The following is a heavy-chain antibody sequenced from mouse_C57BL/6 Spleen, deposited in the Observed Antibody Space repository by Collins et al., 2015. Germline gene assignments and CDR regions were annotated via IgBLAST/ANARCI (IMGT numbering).Heavy chain of an antibody. D-gene: IGHD3-1*01. CDR3: ARWGLREFAY. CDR2: INTNTGEP. Sequence: TNYGMNWVKQAPGKGLKWMGWINTNTGEPTYAEEFKGRFAFSLETSASTAYLQINNLKNEDTATYFCARWGLREFAYWGQGTLVTVSA. CDR1: TNYG. J-gene: IGHJ3*01. V-gene: IGHV9-3*02.